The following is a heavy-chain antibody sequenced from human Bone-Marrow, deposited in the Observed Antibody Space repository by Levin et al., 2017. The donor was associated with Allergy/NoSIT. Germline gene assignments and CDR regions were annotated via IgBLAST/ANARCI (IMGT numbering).Heavy chain of an antibody. CDR2: INPSGGST. CDR1: GYTFTSYY. CDR3: ARESGQAATDSYFDY. Sequence: ASVKVSCKASGYTFTSYYMHWVRQAPGQGLEWMGIINPSGGSTSYAQKFQGRVTMTRDTSTSTVYMELSSLRSEDTAVYYCARESGQAATDSYFDYWGQGTLVTVSS. D-gene: IGHD6-25*01. V-gene: IGHV1-46*01. J-gene: IGHJ4*02.